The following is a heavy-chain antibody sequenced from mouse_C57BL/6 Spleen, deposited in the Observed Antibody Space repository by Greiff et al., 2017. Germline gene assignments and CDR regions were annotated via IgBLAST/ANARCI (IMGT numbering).Heavy chain of an antibody. D-gene: IGHD2-2*01. CDR1: GFNIKDYY. Sequence: DVKLQESGAELVRPGASVKLSCTASGFNIKDYYMHWVKQRPEQGLEWIGRIDPEDGDTEYAPKFQGKATMTADTSSNTAYLQLSSLTSEDTAVYYCTTGGYQTFYYFDYWGQGTTLTVSS. J-gene: IGHJ2*01. V-gene: IGHV14-1*01. CDR2: IDPEDGDT. CDR3: TTGGYQTFYYFDY.